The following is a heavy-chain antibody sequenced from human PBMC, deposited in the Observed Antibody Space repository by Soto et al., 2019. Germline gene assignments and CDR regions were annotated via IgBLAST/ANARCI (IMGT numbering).Heavy chain of an antibody. J-gene: IGHJ4*02. V-gene: IGHV4-39*01. CDR2: IYYSGRT. CDR3: ARQRTTVVTQAYFDY. D-gene: IGHD2-21*02. Sequence: SSETLSLTCIVSGESISSSSYYWGWIRQPPGKGLEWIGSIYYSGRTYYNPSFKSRVTISIDTSKNQFSLKLSSVTATDTAVYYCARQRTTVVTQAYFDYWGQGALVTV. CDR1: GESISSSSYY.